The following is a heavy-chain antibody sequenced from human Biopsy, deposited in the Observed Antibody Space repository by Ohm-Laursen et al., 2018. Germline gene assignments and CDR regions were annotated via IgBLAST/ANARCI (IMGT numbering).Heavy chain of an antibody. CDR3: ARANLATGDNYFDP. Sequence: SDTLSLTCAISGDSISSKSGTWNWIRQSPSRGLEWLGRTYYRSKWSNDYAPSVKSRITINPATSTNQFSLQLQSMTPDDTALYYCARANLATGDNYFDPWGQGTLVIVSS. V-gene: IGHV6-1*01. D-gene: IGHD7-27*01. CDR1: GDSISSKSGT. J-gene: IGHJ5*02. CDR2: TYYRSKWSN.